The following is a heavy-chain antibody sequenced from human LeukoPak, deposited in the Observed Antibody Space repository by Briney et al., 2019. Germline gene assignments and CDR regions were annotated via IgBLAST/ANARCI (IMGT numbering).Heavy chain of an antibody. V-gene: IGHV4-34*01. CDR3: ARVVGYYYYYMDV. CDR2: INHSGST. D-gene: IGHD3-10*01. Sequence: SGTLSLTCAVYGGSFSGYYWSWIRQPPGKGLEWIGEINHSGSTNYNPSLKSRVTISVDTSKNQFSLKLSSVTAADTAVYYCARVVGYYYYYMDVWGKGTTVTVSS. CDR1: GGSFSGYY. J-gene: IGHJ6*03.